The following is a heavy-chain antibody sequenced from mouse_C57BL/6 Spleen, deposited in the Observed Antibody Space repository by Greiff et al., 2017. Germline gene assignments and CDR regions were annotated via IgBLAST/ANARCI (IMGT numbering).Heavy chain of an antibody. J-gene: IGHJ2*01. CDR2: IHPSSGST. D-gene: IGHD2-2*01. Sequence: QVQLQQPGAELVKPGASVKLSCKASGYTFTSYWMHWVKQRPGQGLEWIGMIHPSSGSTNYNEKFKSKATLTVDKSSSTAYMQLSSLTSEDAAVYYCARAMVTAYCDYWGQGTTLTVSS. CDR1: GYTFTSYW. V-gene: IGHV1-64*01. CDR3: ARAMVTAYCDY.